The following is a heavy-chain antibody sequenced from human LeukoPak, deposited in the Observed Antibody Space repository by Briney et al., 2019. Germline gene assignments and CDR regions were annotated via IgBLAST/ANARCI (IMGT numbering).Heavy chain of an antibody. D-gene: IGHD3-10*01. Sequence: PGGSLRLSCAASGFTVNSNYMSWVRQAPGKGLEWVSLIYSGGSTYYADSVKGRFTISRDKSKNTLYLQMNSLRAEDTAVYYCARDLGNFGSGTSYYDYWGQGTLVTVSS. CDR3: ARDLGNFGSGTSYYDY. J-gene: IGHJ4*02. CDR1: GFTVNSNY. V-gene: IGHV3-66*01. CDR2: IYSGGST.